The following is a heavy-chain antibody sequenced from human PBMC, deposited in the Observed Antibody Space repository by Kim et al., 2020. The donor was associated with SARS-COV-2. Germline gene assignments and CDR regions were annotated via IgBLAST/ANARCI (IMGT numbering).Heavy chain of an antibody. Sequence: ASVKVSCKTSGYTFTSYYMHWVRQAPGQGLEWMGIINPSGGSTSYAQKFQGRVTMTRDTSTSTVYMELSSLRSEDTAVYYCARERRSITMVRGVNWFDPWGQGTLVTVSS. CDR2: INPSGGST. CDR1: GYTFTSYY. CDR3: ARERRSITMVRGVNWFDP. D-gene: IGHD3-10*01. J-gene: IGHJ5*02. V-gene: IGHV1-46*01.